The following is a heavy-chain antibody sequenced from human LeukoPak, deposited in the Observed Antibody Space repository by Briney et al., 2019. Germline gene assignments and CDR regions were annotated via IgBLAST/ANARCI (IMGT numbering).Heavy chain of an antibody. J-gene: IGHJ4*02. V-gene: IGHV3-30*02. D-gene: IGHD3-16*02. CDR1: GFTLSNYD. CDR3: AKDHDYVWGSYHDHYYFDY. CDR2: IRYDGSNK. Sequence: GGSLRLSCAASGFTLSNYDMHWVRQAPGKGLEWVAFIRYDGSNKDYADSVKGRFTISRDNSKNTLYLQMNSLRAEDTAVYYCAKDHDYVWGSYHDHYYFDYWGQGTLVTVSS.